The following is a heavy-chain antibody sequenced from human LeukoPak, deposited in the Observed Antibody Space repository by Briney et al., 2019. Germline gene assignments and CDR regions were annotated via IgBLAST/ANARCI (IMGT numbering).Heavy chain of an antibody. CDR3: AIQKADLITMIRGIIAY. Sequence: PGGSLRLSCATSGFTLSSYWMHWVRQVPGKGLEWLSRINNDGVSTSYADSVKGRFTISRDNAKNSLYLQMNSLRAEDTAVYYCAIQKADLITMIRGIIAYWGQGTLVTVSS. J-gene: IGHJ4*02. V-gene: IGHV3-74*01. CDR2: INNDGVST. CDR1: GFTLSSYW. D-gene: IGHD3-10*01.